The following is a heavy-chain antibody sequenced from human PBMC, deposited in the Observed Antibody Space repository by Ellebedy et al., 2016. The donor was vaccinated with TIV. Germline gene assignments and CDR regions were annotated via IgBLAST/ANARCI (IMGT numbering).Heavy chain of an antibody. D-gene: IGHD5-24*01. CDR2: ISWNSRSI. Sequence: SLKISXAASGFTFDDYAMHWVRQVPGKGLEWVSGISWNSRSIGYADSVKGRFTISRDNAKNSLFLQMNSLRAEDAAVYYCATQMSTLHSWGQGTLVTVSS. CDR1: GFTFDDYA. CDR3: ATQMSTLHS. V-gene: IGHV3-9*01. J-gene: IGHJ5*02.